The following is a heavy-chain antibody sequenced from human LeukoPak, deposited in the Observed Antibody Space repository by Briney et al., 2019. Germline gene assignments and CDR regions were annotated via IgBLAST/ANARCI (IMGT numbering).Heavy chain of an antibody. Sequence: SETLSLTCTVSGGSISSGGYYWSWIRQHPGKGLEWIGYIYHSGSTYYNPSLKSRVTISVDRSKNQFSLKLSSVTAADTAVYYCSRGLLWFGELPPWFDPWGQGTLVTVSS. CDR1: GGSISSGGYY. V-gene: IGHV4-30-2*01. CDR2: IYHSGST. CDR3: SRGLLWFGELPPWFDP. J-gene: IGHJ5*02. D-gene: IGHD3-10*01.